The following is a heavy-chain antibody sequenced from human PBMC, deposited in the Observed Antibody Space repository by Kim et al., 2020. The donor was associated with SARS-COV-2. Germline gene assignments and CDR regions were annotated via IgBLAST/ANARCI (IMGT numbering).Heavy chain of an antibody. D-gene: IGHD3-10*01. J-gene: IGHJ6*02. Sequence: ASVKVSCKASGYTFTSYAMHWVRQAPGQRLEWMGWINAGSGNTKYSQKFQGRVTITRDTSASTAYMELSSLRSEDTAVYYCASALLWFGELSDYYYYGMDVWGQGTTVTVSS. CDR1: GYTFTSYA. CDR3: ASALLWFGELSDYYYYGMDV. V-gene: IGHV1-3*01. CDR2: INAGSGNT.